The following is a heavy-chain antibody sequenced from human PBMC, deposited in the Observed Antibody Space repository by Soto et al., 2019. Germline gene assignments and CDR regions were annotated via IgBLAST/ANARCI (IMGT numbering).Heavy chain of an antibody. J-gene: IGHJ6*02. V-gene: IGHV1-69*13. CDR1: GGTFSSYA. D-gene: IGHD2-2*01. Sequence: GASVKVTCKASGGTFSSYAISWVRQAPGQGLEWMGGIIPIFGTANYAQKFQGRVTITADESTSTAYMELSSLRSEDTAVYYCARALRLVPAAHTHPYYYGMDVWGQGTTVTVSS. CDR2: IIPIFGTA. CDR3: ARALRLVPAAHTHPYYYGMDV.